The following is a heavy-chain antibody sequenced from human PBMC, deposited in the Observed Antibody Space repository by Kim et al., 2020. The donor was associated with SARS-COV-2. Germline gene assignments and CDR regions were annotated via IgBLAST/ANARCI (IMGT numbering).Heavy chain of an antibody. CDR2: ISGSGGST. D-gene: IGHD5-18*01. CDR3: AKDIGIQLWFVVDWFDP. V-gene: IGHV3-23*01. Sequence: GGSLRLSCAASGFTFSSYAMSWVRQAPGKGLEWVSAISGSGGSTYYADSVKGRFTIFRDNSKNTLYLQMNSLRAEDTAVYYCAKDIGIQLWFVVDWFDPWGQGTLVTVSS. CDR1: GFTFSSYA. J-gene: IGHJ5*02.